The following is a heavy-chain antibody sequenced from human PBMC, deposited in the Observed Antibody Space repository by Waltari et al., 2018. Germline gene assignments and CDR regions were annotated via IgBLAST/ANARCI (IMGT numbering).Heavy chain of an antibody. Sequence: QVQLVQSGAEVKKPGSSVKVSCKASGGTFSSYAISWVRQAPGQGLGWMGGIIPIFGTANYAQKFQGRVTITADESTSTAYMELSSLRSEDTAVYYCARANYYGSGSYYSPLNAFDIWGQGTMVTVSS. D-gene: IGHD3-10*01. CDR1: GGTFSSYA. CDR2: IIPIFGTA. CDR3: ARANYYGSGSYYSPLNAFDI. J-gene: IGHJ3*02. V-gene: IGHV1-69*13.